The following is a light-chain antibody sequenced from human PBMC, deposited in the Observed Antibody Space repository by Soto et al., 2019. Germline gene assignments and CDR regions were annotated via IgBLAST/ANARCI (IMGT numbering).Light chain of an antibody. CDR3: QTWGSGIVV. CDR1: SGHSNYA. Sequence: QTVVTQSPSASASLGASVKLTCTLSSGHSNYAIAWHQQQSEKGPRYLMKLNSDGSHSKGDGIPDRFSGSSSGAERYLTISSLPSEDEAAYYCQTWGSGIVVFGGGTKLTVL. CDR2: LNSDGSH. V-gene: IGLV4-69*01. J-gene: IGLJ2*01.